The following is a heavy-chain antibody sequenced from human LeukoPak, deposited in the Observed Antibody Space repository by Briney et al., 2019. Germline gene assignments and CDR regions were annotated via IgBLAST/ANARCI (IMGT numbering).Heavy chain of an antibody. CDR2: IYHSGST. CDR1: GYSISSGYY. Sequence: SETLSLTCTVSGYSISSGYYWGWIRQPPGKGLEWIGSIYHSGSTYYNPSLKSRVTISVDTSKNQFSLKLSSVTAADTAVYYCARAPVLPRGWLDPWGQGTLVTVSS. J-gene: IGHJ5*02. CDR3: ARAPVLPRGWLDP. D-gene: IGHD4/OR15-4a*01. V-gene: IGHV4-38-2*02.